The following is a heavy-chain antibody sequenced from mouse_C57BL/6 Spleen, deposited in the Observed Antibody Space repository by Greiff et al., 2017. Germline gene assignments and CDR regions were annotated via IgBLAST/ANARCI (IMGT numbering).Heavy chain of an antibody. CDR2: INPYNGGT. Sequence: EVQLQQSGPVLVKPGASVKMSCKASGYTFTDYYMNWVKQSHGKSLEWIGVINPYNGGTSYNQKFKGKATLTVDKSSSTAYMELNSLTSEDSAVYYYARYSSSSYFDYRGQGTTLTVSS. V-gene: IGHV1-19*01. CDR1: GYTFTDYY. CDR3: ARYSSSSYFDY. D-gene: IGHD1-1*01. J-gene: IGHJ2*01.